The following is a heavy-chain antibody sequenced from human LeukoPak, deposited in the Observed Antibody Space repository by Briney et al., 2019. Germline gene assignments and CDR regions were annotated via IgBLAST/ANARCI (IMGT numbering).Heavy chain of an antibody. CDR3: ATRYCSGGSCYAFDY. CDR1: GFTFSSYW. D-gene: IGHD2-15*01. V-gene: IGHV3-7*05. Sequence: PGGSLRLSCAASGFTFSSYWMTWVRQAPGKGLEWVANIKNDGSEKYYVDSVKGRFTISRDNSKNTLYLQMNSLRAEDTAVYYCATRYCSGGSCYAFDYWGQGTLVTVSS. CDR2: IKNDGSEK. J-gene: IGHJ4*02.